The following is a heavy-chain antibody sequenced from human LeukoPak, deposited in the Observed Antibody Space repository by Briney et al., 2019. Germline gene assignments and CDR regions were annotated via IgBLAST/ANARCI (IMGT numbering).Heavy chain of an antibody. CDR2: INHSGST. V-gene: IGHV4-34*01. Sequence: PSETLSLTCAVYGGSFSGYYWSWIRQPPGKGLEWIGEINHSGSTNYNPSLKSRVTISVDTSKNQFSLKLSSVTAADTAVYYCAVYDSSGYYDYWGQGTLVTVSS. J-gene: IGHJ4*02. D-gene: IGHD3-22*01. CDR3: AVYDSSGYYDY. CDR1: GGSFSGYY.